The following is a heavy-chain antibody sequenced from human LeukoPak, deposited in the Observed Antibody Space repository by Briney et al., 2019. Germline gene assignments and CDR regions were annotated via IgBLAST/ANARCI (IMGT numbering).Heavy chain of an antibody. CDR1: GFSFSSYS. CDR2: ITRSSGYK. CDR3: VRSGQSGSFNFDY. D-gene: IGHD1-26*01. Sequence: GGSLRLSCAASGFSFSSYSMNWVRQAPGKGLEWVSSITRSSGYKHYADSVKGRFTISRDNAKNSLYVQMNSLRGEDTAVYYCVRSGQSGSFNFDYWGQGTLVTVSS. V-gene: IGHV3-21*01. J-gene: IGHJ4*02.